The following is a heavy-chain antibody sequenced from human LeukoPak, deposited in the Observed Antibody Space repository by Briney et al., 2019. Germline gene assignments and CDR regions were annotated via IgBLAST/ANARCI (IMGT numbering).Heavy chain of an antibody. CDR3: AELGITMIGGV. V-gene: IGHV3-48*03. CDR2: ISASGTIT. Sequence: PGGSLRLSCAASGFTFSRFEMNWVRQAPGKGLEWISYISASGTITHYADSVEGRFTISRDNAKNSLYLQMNSLRAEDTAVYYCAELGITMIGGVWGKGTTVTISS. CDR1: GFTFSRFE. J-gene: IGHJ6*04. D-gene: IGHD3-10*02.